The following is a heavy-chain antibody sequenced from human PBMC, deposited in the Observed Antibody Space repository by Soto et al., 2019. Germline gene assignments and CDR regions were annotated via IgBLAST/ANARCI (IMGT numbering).Heavy chain of an antibody. V-gene: IGHV4-31*03. D-gene: IGHD3-10*01. Sequence: QVQLQESGPGLVKPSQTLSLTCTVSGGSISSGGYYWSWIRQHPGKGLEWIGYIYYSGSTYYNPSLKSRVTISVDTSKNQFSLKLSSVTAADTAVYYCASGEGSGSYYLAGYYGMDVWGQGTTVTVSS. CDR2: IYYSGST. J-gene: IGHJ6*02. CDR3: ASGEGSGSYYLAGYYGMDV. CDR1: GGSISSGGYY.